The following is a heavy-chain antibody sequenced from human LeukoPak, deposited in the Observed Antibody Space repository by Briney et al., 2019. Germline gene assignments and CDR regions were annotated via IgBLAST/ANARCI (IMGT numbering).Heavy chain of an antibody. Sequence: GGSLRLSCAASGFTFSSYWMSWVRQAPGKGLEWVANIKQDGSEKYYVDSVKGRFTISRDNAKNSLYLQMNSLRAEDTAVYYCAREGFRAMAYYHYYMDVWGKGTTVTVSS. CDR1: GFTFSSYW. V-gene: IGHV3-7*01. CDR3: AREGFRAMAYYHYYMDV. CDR2: IKQDGSEK. D-gene: IGHD5-24*01. J-gene: IGHJ6*03.